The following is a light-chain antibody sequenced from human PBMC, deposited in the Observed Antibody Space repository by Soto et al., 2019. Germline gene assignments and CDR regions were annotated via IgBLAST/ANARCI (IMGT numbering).Light chain of an antibody. J-gene: IGKJ5*01. CDR2: GAS. Sequence: DIVMTQSPSTLSVSPGERATLSCRASQSVSSNLAWYQQKPGQAPRLLIYGASTRATGVPARFSGSGSGTEFTLTISSLQSEDLAVYSCQQYNNWPRMYTFGQGTRLEIK. CDR1: QSVSSN. CDR3: QQYNNWPRMYT. V-gene: IGKV3-15*01.